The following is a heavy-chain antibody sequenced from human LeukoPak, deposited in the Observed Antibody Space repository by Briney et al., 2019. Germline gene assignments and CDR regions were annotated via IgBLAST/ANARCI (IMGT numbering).Heavy chain of an antibody. D-gene: IGHD2-15*01. Sequence: SETLSLTCTVSGGSISSGDYYWSWIRQPPGKGLEWIGYIYYSGSTYYNPSLKSRVTISVDTSKNQFSLKLSSVTAADTAVYYCAREGVVAATADPRGQGTLVTVSS. CDR3: AREGVVAATADP. CDR1: GGSISSGDYY. CDR2: IYYSGST. V-gene: IGHV4-30-4*08. J-gene: IGHJ5*02.